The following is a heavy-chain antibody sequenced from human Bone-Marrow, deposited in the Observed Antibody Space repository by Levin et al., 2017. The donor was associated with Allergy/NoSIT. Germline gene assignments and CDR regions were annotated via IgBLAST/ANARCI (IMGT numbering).Heavy chain of an antibody. CDR3: ARDPWYSTDWPYFDQ. J-gene: IGHJ4*02. CDR1: GFSLGGFD. D-gene: IGHD3-9*01. CDR2: ISFDGNKR. V-gene: IGHV3-30*03. Sequence: GESLKISCKTSGFSLGGFDMHWVRQAPGKGLEWVSEISFDGNKRNYHSSVKGRFTISRDNPGNTVYLQMDSLRPEDTALYFCARDPWYSTDWPYFDQLGQGTLVTVSS.